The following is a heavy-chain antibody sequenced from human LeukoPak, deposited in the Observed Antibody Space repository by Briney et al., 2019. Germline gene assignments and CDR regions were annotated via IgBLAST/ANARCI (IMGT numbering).Heavy chain of an antibody. CDR2: ISSSSSYI. CDR3: ARDPAGDYYDSSGYYPYWYFDL. Sequence: PGGSLRLSCAASGFTFSSYSMNRVRQAPGKGLEWVSSISSSSSYIYYADSVKGRFTISRDNAKNSLYLQMNSLRAEDTAVYYCARDPAGDYYDSSGYYPYWYFDLWGRGTLVTVSS. CDR1: GFTFSSYS. J-gene: IGHJ2*01. D-gene: IGHD3-22*01. V-gene: IGHV3-21*01.